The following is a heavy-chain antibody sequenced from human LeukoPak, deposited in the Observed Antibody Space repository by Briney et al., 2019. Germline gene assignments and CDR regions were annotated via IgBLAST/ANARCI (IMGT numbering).Heavy chain of an antibody. J-gene: IGHJ3*02. D-gene: IGHD2-21*02. CDR1: GFTFDDYA. V-gene: IGHV3-9*01. Sequence: GGSLRLSCAASGFTFDDYAMHWVRQAPGKGLEWVSGISWNSGSIGYADSVKGRFTISRDNAKNSLYLQMNGLRAEDTALYYCARIPVVTALDAFDIWGQGTMVTVSS. CDR2: ISWNSGSI. CDR3: ARIPVVTALDAFDI.